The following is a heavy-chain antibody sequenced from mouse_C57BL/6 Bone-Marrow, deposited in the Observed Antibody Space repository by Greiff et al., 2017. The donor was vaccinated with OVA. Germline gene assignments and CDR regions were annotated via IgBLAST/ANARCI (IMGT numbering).Heavy chain of an antibody. V-gene: IGHV2-2*01. J-gene: IGHJ4*01. Sequence: VKVVESGPGLVQPSQSLSITCTVSGFSLTSYGVHWVRQSPGKGLEWLGVIWSGGSTDYNAAFISRLSISKDNSKSQVFFKMNSLQADDTAIYYCALNWDPYAMDYWGQGTSVTVSS. CDR3: ALNWDPYAMDY. D-gene: IGHD4-1*02. CDR1: GFSLTSYG. CDR2: IWSGGST.